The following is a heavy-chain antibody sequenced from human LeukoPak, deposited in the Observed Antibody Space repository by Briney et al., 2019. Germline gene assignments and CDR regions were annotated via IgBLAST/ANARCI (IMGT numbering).Heavy chain of an antibody. D-gene: IGHD3-10*01. CDR2: INHSGST. CDR1: GGSFSGYY. V-gene: IGHV4-34*03. CDR3: SWVRGVIIGDGAFDI. J-gene: IGHJ3*02. Sequence: SETLSLTCAVYGGSFSGYYWSWIRQPPGKGLEWIGEINHSGSTNYNPSLKSRVTISVDTSKNQFSLKLSSVTAADTAVYYCSWVRGVIIGDGAFDIWGQGTMVTVSS.